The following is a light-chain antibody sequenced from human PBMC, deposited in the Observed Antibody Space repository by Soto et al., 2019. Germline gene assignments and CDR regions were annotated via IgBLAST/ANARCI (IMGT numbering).Light chain of an antibody. J-gene: IGKJ2*01. Sequence: VLTQSPGTLSLSLGEGATLSCRASQRISTNLAWYQQKGGQPPRLLTYGASTRATGITQRFSGSGSGTDFTLTISSLQSEDFAVYYCQQYNNWPPAYTFGQGTKVDIK. CDR3: QQYNNWPPAYT. CDR2: GAS. V-gene: IGKV3-15*01. CDR1: QRISTN.